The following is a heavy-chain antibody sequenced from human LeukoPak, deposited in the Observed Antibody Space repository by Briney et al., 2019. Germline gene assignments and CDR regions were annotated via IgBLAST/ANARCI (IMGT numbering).Heavy chain of an antibody. Sequence: ASVKVSCKASGYTFTDCFMHWVRQAPGQGLEWMGWINPSSGATRYAQKFQGRVTMTRDTSSSTAYMELSRLRSDDTAVYYCATLGGHSLAVQNGYWGQETLVTVSS. V-gene: IGHV1-2*02. CDR3: ATLGGHSLAVQNGY. CDR2: INPSSGAT. D-gene: IGHD3-16*01. J-gene: IGHJ4*02. CDR1: GYTFTDCF.